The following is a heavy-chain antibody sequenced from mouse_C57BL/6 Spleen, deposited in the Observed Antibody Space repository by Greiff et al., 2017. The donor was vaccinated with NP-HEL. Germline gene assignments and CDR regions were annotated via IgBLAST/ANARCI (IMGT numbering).Heavy chain of an antibody. Sequence: EVMLVESGEGLVKPGGSLKLSCAASGFTFSSYAMSWVRQTPEKRLEWVAYISSGGDYIYYADTVKGRFTISRDNARNTLYLQMSSLKSEDTAMYYCTRDGTMITFDYWGQGTTLTVSS. J-gene: IGHJ2*01. D-gene: IGHD2-4*01. CDR2: ISSGGDYI. CDR1: GFTFSSYA. CDR3: TRDGTMITFDY. V-gene: IGHV5-9-1*02.